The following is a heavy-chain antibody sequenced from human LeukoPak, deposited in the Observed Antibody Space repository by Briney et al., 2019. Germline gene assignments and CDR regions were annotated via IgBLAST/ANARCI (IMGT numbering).Heavy chain of an antibody. CDR3: ARGALIAVAGTWFDP. Sequence: ASVKVSCKASGYTFTSYYMHWVRQATGQGLEWMGWMSPNSGNTGYAQKFQGRVTITRNTSISTAYMELSSLRSEDTAVYYCARGALIAVAGTWFDPWGQGTLVTVSS. J-gene: IGHJ5*02. CDR1: GYTFTSYY. D-gene: IGHD6-19*01. CDR2: MSPNSGNT. V-gene: IGHV1-8*03.